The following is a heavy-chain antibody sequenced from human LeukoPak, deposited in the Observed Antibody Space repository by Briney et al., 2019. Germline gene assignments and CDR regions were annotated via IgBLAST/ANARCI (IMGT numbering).Heavy chain of an antibody. CDR1: GGSISSSSYY. V-gene: IGHV4-39*01. J-gene: IGHJ4*02. CDR3: ARSIAVAGEFDY. Sequence: PSETLSLTCTVSGGSISSSSYYWGWIRQPPGKGLEWIGSIYYSGSTYYNPSLKSRVTISVDTSKNQFSLKLSSVTAADTAVYYCARSIAVAGEFDYWGQGTLVTVSS. D-gene: IGHD6-19*01. CDR2: IYYSGST.